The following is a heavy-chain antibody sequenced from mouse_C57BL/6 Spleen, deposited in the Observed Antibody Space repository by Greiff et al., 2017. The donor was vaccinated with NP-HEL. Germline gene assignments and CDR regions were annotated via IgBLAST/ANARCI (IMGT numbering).Heavy chain of an antibody. CDR1: GYTFTSYW. D-gene: IGHD2-3*01. Sequence: VQLQQPGAELVKPGASVKLSCKASGYTFTSYWMQWVKQRPGQGLEWIGEIDPSDSYTNYNQKFKGKATLTVDTSSSTAYMQLSSLTSEDSAVYYCARPNSSGYYNFDYWGQGTTLTVSS. V-gene: IGHV1-50*01. J-gene: IGHJ2*01. CDR3: ARPNSSGYYNFDY. CDR2: IDPSDSYT.